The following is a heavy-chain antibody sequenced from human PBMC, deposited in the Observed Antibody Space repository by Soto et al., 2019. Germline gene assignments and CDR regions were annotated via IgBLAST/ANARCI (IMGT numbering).Heavy chain of an antibody. CDR3: ATSPPYDSSGYYYGVEFDY. Sequence: GGSLRLSCAASGFTFSSYGMHWVRQAPGKGLEWVAVIWYDGSNKYYADSVKGRFTISRDNSKNTLYLQMNSLRAEDTAVYYCATSPPYDSSGYYYGVEFDYWGQGTLVTVSS. V-gene: IGHV3-33*01. CDR1: GFTFSSYG. D-gene: IGHD3-22*01. CDR2: IWYDGSNK. J-gene: IGHJ4*02.